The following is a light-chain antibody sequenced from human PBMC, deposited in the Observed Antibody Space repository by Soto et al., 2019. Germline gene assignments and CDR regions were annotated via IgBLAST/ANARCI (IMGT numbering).Light chain of an antibody. CDR2: DVS. Sequence: QSVLTQPASVSGSPGQSITISCTGTSSDVVGYNYVSWYQQHPGKAPKLMIYDVSNRPSGVSNRFSGSKSGNTASLTISGLQAEDEADCYCSSYTSSRTLLYVFGTGTKVTVL. V-gene: IGLV2-14*01. CDR3: SSYTSSRTLLYV. J-gene: IGLJ1*01. CDR1: SSDVVGYNY.